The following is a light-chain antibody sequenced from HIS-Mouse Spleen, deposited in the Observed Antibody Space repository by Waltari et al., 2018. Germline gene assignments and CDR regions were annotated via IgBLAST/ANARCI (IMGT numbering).Light chain of an antibody. J-gene: IGLJ3*02. CDR1: SSDVGSYNL. V-gene: IGLV2-23*01. Sequence: QSALTQPASVSGSPGQSLTISCTGTSSDVGSYNLVSWYQQHPGKAPKLMIYEGSKRPSGVSNRFSGSKSGNTASLTISGLQAEDEADYYCCSYAGSSTNWVLGGGTKLTVL. CDR3: CSYAGSSTNWV. CDR2: EGS.